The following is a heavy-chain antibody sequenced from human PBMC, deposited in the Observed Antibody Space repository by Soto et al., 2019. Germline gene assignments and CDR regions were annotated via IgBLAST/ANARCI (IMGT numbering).Heavy chain of an antibody. Sequence: QVQLVESGGGVVQPGRSLRLSCVASGFTFSKFGMHWVRQAPGKGLEWVAVISHDGGNKDHADSVKGRFTISRDNPKNTVYLQMNSLRGEDTAVYYCASHGYCSGGSCYGMDAWGHGTTVTVSS. CDR2: ISHDGGNK. V-gene: IGHV3-30*03. CDR1: GFTFSKFG. CDR3: ASHGYCSGGSCYGMDA. D-gene: IGHD2-15*01. J-gene: IGHJ6*02.